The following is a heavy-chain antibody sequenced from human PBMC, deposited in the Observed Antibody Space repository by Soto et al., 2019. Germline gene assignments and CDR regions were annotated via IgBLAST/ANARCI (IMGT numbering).Heavy chain of an antibody. V-gene: IGHV3-30-3*01. CDR2: VSYGDSNK. J-gene: IGHJ6*02. D-gene: IGHD3-10*01. CDR1: GFIFSAYA. Sequence: QVQLVESGGGEVQPGRSLRLSCAASGFIFSAYALHWVRQAPGTGLEWVATVSYGDSNKYYADSVKGRFTISRDNSKKTLFLQMNSLKVEDTAIYYCARSGFYGSGILYFYGVDVWGQGTTVTVSS. CDR3: ARSGFYGSGILYFYGVDV.